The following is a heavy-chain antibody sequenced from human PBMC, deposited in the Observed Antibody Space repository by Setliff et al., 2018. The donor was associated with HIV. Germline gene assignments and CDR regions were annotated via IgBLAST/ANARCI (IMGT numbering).Heavy chain of an antibody. CDR2: INAGNGNT. D-gene: IGHD2-21*02. CDR1: GYSFITYV. CDR3: ASRGRYCGGDCYPGDNGMDV. J-gene: IGHJ6*02. V-gene: IGHV1-3*01. Sequence: GASVKVSCKASGYSFITYVVYWVRQAPGQRLEWMGWINAGNGNTKYSQKFQGRVTITRDTSTSTVYMELSSLRSEDTAVYYCASRGRYCGGDCYPGDNGMDVWGQGTTVTVSS.